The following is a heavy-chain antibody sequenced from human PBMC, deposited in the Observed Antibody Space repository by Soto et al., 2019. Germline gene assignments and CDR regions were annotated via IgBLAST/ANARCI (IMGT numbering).Heavy chain of an antibody. D-gene: IGHD6-19*01. J-gene: IGHJ4*02. CDR3: AKGSGWGDRAGVSYFDY. CDR1: GFTFDDYA. Sequence: EVQLVESGGGLVQPGRSLRLSCAASGFTFDDYAMHWVRQAPGKGLEWVSGISWNSGSIGYADSVKGRFTISRDNAKNSLYLQMNSLRAEDTALYYCAKGSGWGDRAGVSYFDYWGQGTLVTVSS. CDR2: ISWNSGSI. V-gene: IGHV3-9*01.